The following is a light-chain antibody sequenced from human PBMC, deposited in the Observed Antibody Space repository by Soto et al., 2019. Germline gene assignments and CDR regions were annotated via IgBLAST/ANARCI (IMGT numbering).Light chain of an antibody. J-gene: IGKJ3*01. CDR2: AAS. CDR1: QSISSY. CDR3: QQSFRTPFT. V-gene: IGKV1-39*01. Sequence: DIQMTQSPSSLSASVGDRVNITCRASQSISSYLNWYQQKPGKAPKLLVYAASRLQSGVPSRFSGTGSGTDFTLTISSLQPEHFATYYCQQSFRTPFTFGPGNKLDIK.